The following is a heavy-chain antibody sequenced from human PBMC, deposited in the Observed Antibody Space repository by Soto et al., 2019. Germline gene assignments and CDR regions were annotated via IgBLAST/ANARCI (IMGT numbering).Heavy chain of an antibody. D-gene: IGHD3-22*01. J-gene: IGHJ4*02. CDR1: GFTFGDYA. V-gene: IGHV3-49*03. CDR2: IRSKAYGGTT. CDR3: TRGTYYYDSSGYTRDSLDY. Sequence: SGGSLRLSCTASGFTFGDYAMSWFRQAPGKGLEWVGFIRSKAYGGTTEYAASVKGRFTISRDDSKSIAYLQMSSLKTEDTAVYYCTRGTYYYDSSGYTRDSLDYWGQGTLVTVSS.